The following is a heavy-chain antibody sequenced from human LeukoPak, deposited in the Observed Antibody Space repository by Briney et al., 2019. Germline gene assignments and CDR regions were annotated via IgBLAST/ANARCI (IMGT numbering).Heavy chain of an antibody. CDR1: GFTFSSYG. Sequence: PGGSLRLSCAASGFTFSSYGMHWVRQAPGKGLEWVAIIWYDGSNKYYADSVKGRFTISRDNSKNTLYLQMNSLRAEDTAVYYCAACSSAICYTFVPDYWGQGTLVTVSS. J-gene: IGHJ4*02. CDR2: IWYDGSNK. V-gene: IGHV3-33*01. D-gene: IGHD2-2*02. CDR3: AACSSAICYTFVPDY.